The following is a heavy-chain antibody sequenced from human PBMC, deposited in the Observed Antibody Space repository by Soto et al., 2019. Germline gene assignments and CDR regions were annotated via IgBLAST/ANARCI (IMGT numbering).Heavy chain of an antibody. J-gene: IGHJ4*02. Sequence: GGSLRLSCAASGFTFSSYGMHWVRQAPGKGLEWVAVILYDGTKKYYADSMKGRFTISRDNSKNTLYLQMNSLRAEDTAVYYCAKDRGALRWSEEHYYFDYWGQGTLVTVSS. CDR1: GFTFSSYG. D-gene: IGHD4-17*01. CDR3: AKDRGALRWSEEHYYFDY. V-gene: IGHV3-30*18. CDR2: ILYDGTKK.